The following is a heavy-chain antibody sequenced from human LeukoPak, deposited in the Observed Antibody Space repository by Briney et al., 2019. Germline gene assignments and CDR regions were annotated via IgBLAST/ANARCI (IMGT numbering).Heavy chain of an antibody. J-gene: IGHJ5*02. V-gene: IGHV3-30*02. CDR1: GFTFSTYG. D-gene: IGHD2-2*02. Sequence: PGGSLRLSCAAYGFTFSTYGMQWVRQAPAKGLEWLSFIWFDGSSKHYADSVKGRFIISRDNSKSTLYLEMNSLRPEDTGVYYCAKDLPPTIMIAWGQGTLVTVSS. CDR3: AKDLPPTIMIA. CDR2: IWFDGSSK.